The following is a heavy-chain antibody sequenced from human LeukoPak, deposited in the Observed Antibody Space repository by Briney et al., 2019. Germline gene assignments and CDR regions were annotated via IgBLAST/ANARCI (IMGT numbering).Heavy chain of an antibody. Sequence: PGGSLRLSCAASGFTFSSYEMNWVRQAPGKGLEWVSYISSSGSTIYYADSVKGRFTVSRGNGKKLVHLQLNSLRAEDTAVYFCARIPHPDYADAQWGQGTLVIVSS. J-gene: IGHJ4*02. CDR2: ISSSGSTI. CDR3: ARIPHPDYADAQ. CDR1: GFTFSSYE. D-gene: IGHD4-17*01. V-gene: IGHV3-48*03.